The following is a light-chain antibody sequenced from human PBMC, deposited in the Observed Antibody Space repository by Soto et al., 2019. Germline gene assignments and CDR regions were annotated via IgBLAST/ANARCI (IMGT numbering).Light chain of an antibody. CDR2: GAS. CDR1: QSVNSN. J-gene: IGKJ4*01. V-gene: IGKV3-15*01. Sequence: EIVMTQSPATLSVSPGQRATLSCRASQSVNSNLAWYQQKPGQVPRLLIFGASTRATGIPARFSGSGSGTEFTLTISSLQSEDFAVYYCQQYNNWPPLTFGGGTKVDIK. CDR3: QQYNNWPPLT.